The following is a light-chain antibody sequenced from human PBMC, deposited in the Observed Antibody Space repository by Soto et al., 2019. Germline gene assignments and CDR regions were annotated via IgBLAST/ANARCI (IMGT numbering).Light chain of an antibody. CDR3: QHLNSYPRT. Sequence: DIQLTQSPSFLSASVGDRVTITCRASQGISFSLAWYQQRPGKAPKLLIYAASTLQSGVPSRFSGSGSGTEFTLTISSLQPEDFATYYCQHLNSYPRTFGQGTRLEIK. J-gene: IGKJ5*01. CDR2: AAS. V-gene: IGKV1-9*01. CDR1: QGISFS.